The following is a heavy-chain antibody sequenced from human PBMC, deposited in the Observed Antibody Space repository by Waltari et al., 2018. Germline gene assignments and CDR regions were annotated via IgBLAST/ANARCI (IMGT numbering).Heavy chain of an antibody. V-gene: IGHV3-21*01. J-gene: IGHJ3*02. Sequence: EVQLVESGGGLVKPGGSLRLSCAASGFTFSSYSMNWVRQAPGKGLGWVSSISSSSSYIYYADSVKGRFTISRDNAKNSLYLQMNSLRAEDTAVYYCARVMYSSSFFAFDIWGQGTMVTVSS. CDR1: GFTFSSYS. CDR2: ISSSSSYI. CDR3: ARVMYSSSFFAFDI. D-gene: IGHD6-13*01.